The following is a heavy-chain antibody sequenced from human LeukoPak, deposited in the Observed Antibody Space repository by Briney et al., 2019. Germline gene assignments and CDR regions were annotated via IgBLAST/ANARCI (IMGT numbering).Heavy chain of an antibody. CDR1: GYSISSGYY. CDR3: ARVIVGATRDY. Sequence: SETLSLTCTVSGYSISSGYYWGWIRQPPGKGLEWIGSIYHSGSTYYNPSLKSRVTISVDTSKNQFSLKLSSVTAADTAVYYCARVIVGATRDYWGQGTLVTVSS. J-gene: IGHJ4*02. V-gene: IGHV4-38-2*02. D-gene: IGHD1-26*01. CDR2: IYHSGST.